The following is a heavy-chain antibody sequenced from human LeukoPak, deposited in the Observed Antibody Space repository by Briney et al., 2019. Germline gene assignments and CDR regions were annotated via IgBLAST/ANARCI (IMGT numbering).Heavy chain of an antibody. D-gene: IGHD3-10*01. Sequence: SETLSLTCTVSGGSISSSSYYWGWIRQPPGKGLEWIGSIYYSGSTYYNPSLKSRVTISVDTSKNQFSLKLSSVTAADTAVYYCARDITMVRGVIRPDNWFDPWVQGTLVTVSS. CDR1: GGSISSSSYY. CDR2: IYYSGST. J-gene: IGHJ5*02. V-gene: IGHV4-39*07. CDR3: ARDITMVRGVIRPDNWFDP.